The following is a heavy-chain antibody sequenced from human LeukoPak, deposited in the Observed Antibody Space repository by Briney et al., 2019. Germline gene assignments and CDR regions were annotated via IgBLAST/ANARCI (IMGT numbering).Heavy chain of an antibody. V-gene: IGHV4-31*03. CDR2: IYYSGST. J-gene: IGHJ5*02. CDR1: GGSISRGGYY. D-gene: IGHD2-2*01. Sequence: PSETLSLTCTVSGGSISRGGYYWSWIRQHPGKGLEWIGYIYYSGSTYYNPSLKSRVTISVDTSKNQFSLKLSSVTAADTAVYYCARDLLCSSTSCNWFDPWGQGTLVTVSS. CDR3: ARDLLCSSTSCNWFDP.